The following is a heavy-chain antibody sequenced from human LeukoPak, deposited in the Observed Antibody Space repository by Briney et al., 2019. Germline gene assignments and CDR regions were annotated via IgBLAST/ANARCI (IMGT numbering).Heavy chain of an antibody. J-gene: IGHJ4*02. CDR2: IRGSGGST. Sequence: GGSLRLSCAASGFTFSSDAMSWVRQAPGKGLEWVSAIRGSGGSTYYADSVKGRFTISRDNSKNTLYLQMNSLRAEDTAVYYCANTYYYDSSGYTTFDYWGQGTLVTVSS. CDR3: ANTYYYDSSGYTTFDY. D-gene: IGHD3-22*01. V-gene: IGHV3-23*01. CDR1: GFTFSSDA.